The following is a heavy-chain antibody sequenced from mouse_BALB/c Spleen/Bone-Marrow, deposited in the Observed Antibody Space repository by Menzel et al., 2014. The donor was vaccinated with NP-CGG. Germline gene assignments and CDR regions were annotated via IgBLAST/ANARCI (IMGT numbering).Heavy chain of an antibody. CDR3: ASYVYGYYFDY. CDR2: IDPANDNT. CDR1: GFNIXDTY. J-gene: IGHJ2*01. Sequence: VQLQQSGAELVKPGASVRLSCTASGFNIXDTYIHWVKQRPEQGLEWIGRIDPANDNTKYDPKFQGKATITADTSSSTAYPQLSSLTSEDTAVYYCASYVYGYYFDYWGQGTTLTVSS. V-gene: IGHV14-3*02. D-gene: IGHD2-2*01.